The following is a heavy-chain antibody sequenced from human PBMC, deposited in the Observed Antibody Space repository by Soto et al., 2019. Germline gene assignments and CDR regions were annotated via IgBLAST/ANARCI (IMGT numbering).Heavy chain of an antibody. Sequence: SGATLVNPTETLTLTCTVSGFSLSNARMGVRWIRQPPGKALEWLAHIFSNDEKSYSTSLKSRLTISKDTSKSQVGLTMTNMDPVDTATYYCSRIRIAARYYYCYYYMDVWGKGTTVTVSS. CDR1: GFSLSNARMG. CDR3: SRIRIAARYYYCYYYMDV. J-gene: IGHJ6*03. D-gene: IGHD6-6*01. CDR2: IFSNDEK. V-gene: IGHV2-26*01.